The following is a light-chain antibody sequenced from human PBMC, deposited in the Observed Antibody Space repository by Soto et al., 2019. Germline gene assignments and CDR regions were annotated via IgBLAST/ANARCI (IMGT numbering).Light chain of an antibody. Sequence: EIVLTQSPATLSLSTGERATLSCRASQSISSYLAWYQQKPGQAPRLLIYDASNRATGIPARFSGSGSGTDFTLTISSLEPEDFAVYYCQQRSEWPLTFDGGTKVEIK. V-gene: IGKV3-11*01. CDR2: DAS. CDR1: QSISSY. J-gene: IGKJ4*01. CDR3: QQRSEWPLT.